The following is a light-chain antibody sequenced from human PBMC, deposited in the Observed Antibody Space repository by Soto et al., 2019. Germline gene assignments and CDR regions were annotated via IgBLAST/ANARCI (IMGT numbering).Light chain of an antibody. Sequence: VAGYSYVSCFQHDAGRAPQLVIDGVAVRPAGVPDRFSGSKSGNTAALTISGLQSGDEAGYFCSADAGSDTWIFGSGTKVTGL. CDR2: GVA. V-gene: IGLV2-11*01. CDR3: SADAGSDTWI. CDR1: VAGYSY. J-gene: IGLJ1*01.